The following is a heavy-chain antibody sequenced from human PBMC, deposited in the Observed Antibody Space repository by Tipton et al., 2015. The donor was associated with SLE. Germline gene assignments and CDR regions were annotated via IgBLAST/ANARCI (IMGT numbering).Heavy chain of an antibody. J-gene: IGHJ4*02. CDR3: ARDRSGGYGGNEYFFDY. V-gene: IGHV4-34*01. Sequence: GLVKPSETLSLTCAVYGGSLGGHYWSWVRQPPGKGLEWIGEISHSGRTNYNPSLKSRVTISVDTSKNQFSLQLTSVTAADTAVYYCARDRSGGYGGNEYFFDYWGRGTLVTVSS. D-gene: IGHD4-23*01. CDR1: GGSLGGHY. CDR2: ISHSGRT.